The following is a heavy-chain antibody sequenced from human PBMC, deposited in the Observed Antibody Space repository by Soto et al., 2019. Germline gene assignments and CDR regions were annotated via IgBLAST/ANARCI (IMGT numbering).Heavy chain of an antibody. D-gene: IGHD6-19*01. V-gene: IGHV3-30-3*01. CDR2: ISYDGSNK. CDR1: GFTFSSYA. Sequence: HPGGSLRLSCAASGFTFSSYAMHWVRQAPGKGLEWVAVISYDGSNKYYADSVKGRFTISRDNSKNTLYLQMNSLRAEDTAVYYCAREGIGSGWSPDGYCGMDVWGQGTTVTVSS. J-gene: IGHJ6*02. CDR3: AREGIGSGWSPDGYCGMDV.